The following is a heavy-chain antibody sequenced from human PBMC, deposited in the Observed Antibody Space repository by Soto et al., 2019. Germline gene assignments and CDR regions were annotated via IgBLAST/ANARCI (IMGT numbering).Heavy chain of an antibody. CDR3: AHSGYSGYDSLFSRARFDY. D-gene: IGHD5-12*01. CDR2: IYWNDDK. CDR1: GFSLSTSGVG. Sequence: QITLKESGPTLVKPTQTLTLTCTFSGFSLSTSGVGVGWIRQPPGKALEWLALIYWNDDKRYSPSLKSRLTITKDTSKNQGVLTMTNMDPVDTATYYCAHSGYSGYDSLFSRARFDYWGQGTLVTVSS. J-gene: IGHJ4*02. V-gene: IGHV2-5*01.